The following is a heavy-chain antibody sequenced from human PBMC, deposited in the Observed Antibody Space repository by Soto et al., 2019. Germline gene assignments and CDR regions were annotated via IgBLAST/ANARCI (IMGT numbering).Heavy chain of an antibody. CDR3: AKDLNIVVVPAAMPDNWFDP. V-gene: IGHV3-23*01. CDR2: ISGSGGST. Sequence: GSLRLSCAASGFTFSSYAMSWVRQAPGKGLEWVSAISGSGGSTYYADSVKGRFTISRDNSKNTLYLQMNSLRAEDTAVYYCAKDLNIVVVPAAMPDNWFDPWGQGTLVTVSS. J-gene: IGHJ5*02. CDR1: GFTFSSYA. D-gene: IGHD2-2*01.